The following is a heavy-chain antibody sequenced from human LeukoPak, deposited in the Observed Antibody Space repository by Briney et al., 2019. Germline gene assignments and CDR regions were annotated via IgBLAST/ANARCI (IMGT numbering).Heavy chain of an antibody. J-gene: IGHJ4*02. CDR1: GYIFTGYY. CDR3: ARSQGTAESYY. D-gene: IGHD1-1*01. Sequence: ASVKVSCRASGYIFTGYYMHWVRQAPGQGLEWMGWINPNSGDTNFAQKFQGRVTMTRDTSISTAYMELSSLRSEDTAVYYCARSQGTAESYYWGEGTLVTVSS. CDR2: INPNSGDT. V-gene: IGHV1-2*02.